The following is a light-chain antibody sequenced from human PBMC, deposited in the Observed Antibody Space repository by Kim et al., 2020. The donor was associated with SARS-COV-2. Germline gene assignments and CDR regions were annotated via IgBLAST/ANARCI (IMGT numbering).Light chain of an antibody. CDR3: QQANSYPLT. Sequence: DIQMTQSPSSVSASVGERVTMTCRASQGIGSWLAWYQQKPGKAPNLLIYPASSLQSGVPSRFSGSGSGTEFTLTISSLQPEDLAIYYCQQANSYPLTFAGGTKVDIK. CDR2: PAS. CDR1: QGIGSW. J-gene: IGKJ4*01. V-gene: IGKV1-12*01.